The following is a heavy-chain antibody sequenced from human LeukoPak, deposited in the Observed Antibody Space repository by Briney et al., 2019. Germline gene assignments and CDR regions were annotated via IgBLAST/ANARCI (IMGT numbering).Heavy chain of an antibody. CDR1: GGSISSYY. J-gene: IGHJ4*02. CDR2: IYYSGST. D-gene: IGHD2-8*02. V-gene: IGHV4-59*01. CDR3: ARGQVLRFHPYFDY. Sequence: PSESLSLTSTVSGGSISSYYWSWIRQAPGKGLEWIGYIYYSGSTNYNPSLKSRVTISVDTSKNQFSLKLSAVTAADTAVYYCARGQVLRFHPYFDYWGQGTLVTVSS.